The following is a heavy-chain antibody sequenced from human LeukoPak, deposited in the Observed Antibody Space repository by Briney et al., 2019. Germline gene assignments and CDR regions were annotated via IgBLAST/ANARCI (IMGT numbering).Heavy chain of an antibody. J-gene: IGHJ4*02. CDR1: GFTFSSNW. CDR3: ARALRGSFDY. D-gene: IGHD3-10*01. CDR2: INSDGSRT. Sequence: GGPLRLSCAASGFTFSSNWMHWVRQGPGKGLVWVSRINSDGSRTNYADSVKGRFTISRDNAKNTLYLQMNSLRAEDTAVYYCARALRGSFDYWGQGTLVTASS. V-gene: IGHV3-74*01.